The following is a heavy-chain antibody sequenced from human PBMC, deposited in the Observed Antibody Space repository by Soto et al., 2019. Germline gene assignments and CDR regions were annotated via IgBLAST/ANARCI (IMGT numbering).Heavy chain of an antibody. J-gene: IGHJ6*02. CDR1: GGTFSSYA. Sequence: SVTVSCTASGGTFSSYAISWVRQAPGQGLEWMGGIIPIFGTANYAQKFQGRVTITADESTSTAYMELSSPRSEDTAVYYCARAAYSSSWYSDYYYGMDVWGQGTTVNFAS. CDR3: ARAAYSSSWYSDYYYGMDV. V-gene: IGHV1-69*01. D-gene: IGHD6-13*01. CDR2: IIPIFGTA.